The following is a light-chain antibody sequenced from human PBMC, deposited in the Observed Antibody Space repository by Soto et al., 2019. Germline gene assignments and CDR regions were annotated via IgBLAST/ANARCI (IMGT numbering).Light chain of an antibody. V-gene: IGKV3-20*01. J-gene: IGKJ1*01. CDR3: PPYGSSGR. CDR2: GAS. CDR1: QSVSNNY. Sequence: TGWTQSAGTRAVSPGGRAPLSRRAIQSVSNNYLAWSKQNPGQAPRLLIYGASNRATGIPDRFSGSGSGTDFTLPRSRLDPEAFPVYYCPPYGSSGRFGEGTKVDIK.